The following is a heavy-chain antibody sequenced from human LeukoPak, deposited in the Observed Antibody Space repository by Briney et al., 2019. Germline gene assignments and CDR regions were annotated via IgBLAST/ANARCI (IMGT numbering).Heavy chain of an antibody. CDR2: IRGGGDT. V-gene: IGHV3-23*01. CDR3: AKANWVSNADAVW. J-gene: IGHJ4*02. D-gene: IGHD1-1*01. Sequence: GGSLRLSCAASGFSFSNYAMSWVRQAPARGPEWVSSIRGGGDTFHADSVKGRFTLSRDDSTNTVYLQLNNLRVEDTAIYFCAKANWVSNADAVWWGQGTQVTVSS. CDR1: GFSFSNYA.